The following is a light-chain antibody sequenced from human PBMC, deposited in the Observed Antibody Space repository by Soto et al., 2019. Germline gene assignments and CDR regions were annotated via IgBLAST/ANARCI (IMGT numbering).Light chain of an antibody. Sequence: EMVLTQSPGTLSLSPGERATLSCRASQSVSSSYLACYQQKPGQAPRLLIYGASSRATGIPDRFSGSGSGIVFTLTISRLEPEDFAVYYCQQYGSSPPWTFGQGTKVEIK. V-gene: IGKV3-20*01. J-gene: IGKJ1*01. CDR3: QQYGSSPPWT. CDR1: QSVSSSY. CDR2: GAS.